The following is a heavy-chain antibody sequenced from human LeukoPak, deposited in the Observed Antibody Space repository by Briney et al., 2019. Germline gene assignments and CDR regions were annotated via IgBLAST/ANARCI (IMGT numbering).Heavy chain of an antibody. CDR1: GGSISSYY. Sequence: SETLSLTCTVSGGSISSYYWSWIRQPPGKGLEWIGYIYYSGSTNYNPSLKSRVTISVDTSKNQFSLKLSSVTAADTAVYYCARGDGYSYGLTHWGQGTLVTVSS. D-gene: IGHD5-18*01. J-gene: IGHJ4*02. CDR3: ARGDGYSYGLTH. CDR2: IYYSGST. V-gene: IGHV4-59*01.